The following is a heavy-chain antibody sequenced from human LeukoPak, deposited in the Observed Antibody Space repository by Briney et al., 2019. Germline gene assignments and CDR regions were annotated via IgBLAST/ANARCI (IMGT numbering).Heavy chain of an antibody. CDR2: ISSSSSYI. J-gene: IGHJ6*03. CDR3: ARDDESSGYSSSWYGKYYYMDV. Sequence: GGSLRLSCAASGFTLSNFWMTWVRQAPGKGLEWVSSISSSSSYIYYADSVKGRFTISRDNAKNSLYLQMNSLRAEDTAVYYCARDDESSGYSSSWYGKYYYMDVWGKGTTVTVSS. V-gene: IGHV3-21*01. CDR1: GFTLSNFW. D-gene: IGHD6-13*01.